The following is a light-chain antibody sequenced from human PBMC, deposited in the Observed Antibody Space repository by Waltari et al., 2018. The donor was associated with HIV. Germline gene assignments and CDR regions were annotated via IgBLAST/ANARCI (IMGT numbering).Light chain of an antibody. CDR2: GTS. CDR1: QSVSFTS. CDR3: QLYDNSAWT. Sequence: EIVLTQSPGTLSLSPGERATLSCRASQSVSFTSLAWYQQKPGQAPRLLIYGTSSRATGIPDRFSGSGSGTDFTLTISRLEPEDFAVYYRQLYDNSAWTFGQGTKVEVK. V-gene: IGKV3-20*01. J-gene: IGKJ1*01.